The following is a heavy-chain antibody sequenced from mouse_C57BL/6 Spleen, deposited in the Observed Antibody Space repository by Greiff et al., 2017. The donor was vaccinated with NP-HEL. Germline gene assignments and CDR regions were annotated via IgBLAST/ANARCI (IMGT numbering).Heavy chain of an antibody. Sequence: EVKVVESGGDLVKPGGSLKLSCAASGFTFSSYGMSWVRQTPDKRLEWVATISSGGSYTYYLDSVKGRFTISRDNAKNTLYLQMSSLKSEDTAMYYCARHISYEDFDYWGQGTTLTVSS. CDR1: GFTFSSYG. J-gene: IGHJ2*01. CDR3: ARHISYEDFDY. V-gene: IGHV5-6*01. D-gene: IGHD1-1*01. CDR2: ISSGGSYT.